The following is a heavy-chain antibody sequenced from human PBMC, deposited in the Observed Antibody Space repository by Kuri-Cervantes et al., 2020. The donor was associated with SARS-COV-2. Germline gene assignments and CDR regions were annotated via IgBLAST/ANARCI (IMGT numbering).Heavy chain of an antibody. V-gene: IGHV3-73*01. CDR2: VRGKANNYAT. CDR3: TTRIDY. CDR1: GFTFGDYA. Sequence: AGSMRLSCTASGFTFGDYAMSWVRPGSGKGLEWVGCVRGKANNYATAYAASVKGRFTISRDDSKNMAYLQMNSLKTEDTAVYYCTTRIDYWGQGTLVTVSS. J-gene: IGHJ4*02.